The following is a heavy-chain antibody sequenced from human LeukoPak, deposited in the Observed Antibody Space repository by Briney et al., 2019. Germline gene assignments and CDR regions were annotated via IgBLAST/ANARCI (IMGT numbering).Heavy chain of an antibody. CDR2: FSYGRNT. CDR3: ARGDYDSSDYLYYFDP. Sequence: SETLSLTCTVSGVSITGGGYYWTWIRQHPEKGLEWIGYFSYGRNTYYNPSLKSRVTISVDTATNQFSLKVRSVAAADTAVYYCARGDYDSSDYLYYFDPWGQGTPVTVSS. J-gene: IGHJ4*02. V-gene: IGHV4-31*03. D-gene: IGHD3-22*01. CDR1: GVSITGGGYY.